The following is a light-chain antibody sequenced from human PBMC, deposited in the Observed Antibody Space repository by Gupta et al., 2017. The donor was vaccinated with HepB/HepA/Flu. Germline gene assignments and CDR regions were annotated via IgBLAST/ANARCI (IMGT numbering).Light chain of an antibody. V-gene: IGKV1-12*01. CDR2: TAS. CDR3: QQANSFPIT. J-gene: IGKJ5*01. CDR1: QGIRY. Sequence: DIQMTQSPSSVSASVGDRVTITCRASQGIRYLAWYQQKPGKAPNLLIYTASNLQSGVPSRFSGSGSGTDFTLTISSLQPEDFATYYCQQANSFPITFGQGTPVEIK.